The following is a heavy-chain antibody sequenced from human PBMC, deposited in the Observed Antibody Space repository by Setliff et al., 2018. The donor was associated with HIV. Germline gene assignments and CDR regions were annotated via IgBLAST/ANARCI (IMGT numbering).Heavy chain of an antibody. Sequence: ASVKVSCKASGYTFTSYGMNWVRQAPGQGLEWMGWINTYTGSPTYAQDFTGRFVFSLDTSVSTAYLQISSLKAEDIAVYYCARDGYYYDSSGHLAYYFDYWGQGTLVTVPQ. CDR3: ARDGYYYDSSGHLAYYFDY. D-gene: IGHD3-22*01. J-gene: IGHJ4*02. CDR1: GYTFTSYG. CDR2: INTYTGSP. V-gene: IGHV7-4-1*02.